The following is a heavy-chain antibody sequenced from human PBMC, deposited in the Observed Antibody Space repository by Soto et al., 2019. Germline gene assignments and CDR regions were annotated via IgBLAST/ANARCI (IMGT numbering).Heavy chain of an antibody. CDR3: ARALLGSTHDY. J-gene: IGHJ4*02. CDR2: ISAYNGDT. CDR1: GYTFPDYG. D-gene: IGHD3-10*01. V-gene: IGHV1-18*01. Sequence: GASVKVSCKASGYTFPDYGISWVRQAPGQGLEWMGWISAYNGDTNSAHKLQGRVTMTTDTSTSTAYMDLRSLRSDDTAVYYCARALLGSTHDYWGQGTLVTVS.